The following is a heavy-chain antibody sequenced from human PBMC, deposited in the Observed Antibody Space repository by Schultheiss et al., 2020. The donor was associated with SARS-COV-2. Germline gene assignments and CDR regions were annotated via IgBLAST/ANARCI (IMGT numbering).Heavy chain of an antibody. CDR3: ARDQDYGDDFDY. V-gene: IGHV3-13*01. J-gene: IGHJ4*02. CDR2: IGTAGDT. D-gene: IGHD4-17*01. CDR1: GFTFSSYD. Sequence: GGSLRLSCAASGFTFSSYDMHWVRQATGKGLEWVSAIGTAGDTYYPGSVKGRFTISRENAKNSLYLQMNSLRAEDTAVYYCARDQDYGDDFDYWGQGTLVTVSS.